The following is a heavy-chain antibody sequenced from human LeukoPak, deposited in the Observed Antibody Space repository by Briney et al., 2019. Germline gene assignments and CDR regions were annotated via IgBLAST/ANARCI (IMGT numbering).Heavy chain of an antibody. D-gene: IGHD3-10*01. J-gene: IGHJ5*02. CDR1: GGSISSYY. Sequence: SETLSLTCTVSGGSISSYYWSWIRQPPGKGLEWVGYIYYSGSTNYNPSLKSRVTMSVDTSKNQFSLKLSSVTAADTAVYYCARGGNQGYYGSGSYYYRPPNWFDPWGQGTLVTVSS. CDR2: IYYSGST. V-gene: IGHV4-59*12. CDR3: ARGGNQGYYGSGSYYYRPPNWFDP.